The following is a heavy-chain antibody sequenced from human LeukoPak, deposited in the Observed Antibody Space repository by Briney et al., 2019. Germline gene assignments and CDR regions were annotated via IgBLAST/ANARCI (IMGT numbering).Heavy chain of an antibody. J-gene: IGHJ5*02. V-gene: IGHV4-31*03. CDR3: ARVYGGNWVWFDP. Sequence: SETLSLTCTVSGGSVSSGGYSWSWIRQHPEKGLEWIGYIYYSGSTSYNPSLKSRVTISVDTSNNQFSLKLNSVTAADTAVYYCARVYGGNWVWFDPWGQGTLVTVSS. D-gene: IGHD4-23*01. CDR1: GGSVSSGGYS. CDR2: IYYSGST.